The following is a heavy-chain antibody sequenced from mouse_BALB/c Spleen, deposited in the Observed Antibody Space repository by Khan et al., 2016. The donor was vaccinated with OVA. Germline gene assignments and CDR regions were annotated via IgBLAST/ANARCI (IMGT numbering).Heavy chain of an antibody. J-gene: IGHJ3*01. CDR3: ARGGYGSLAY. V-gene: IGHV1S81*02. CDR2: INPSDGRS. D-gene: IGHD2-10*02. Sequence: QVQLQQPGAELVKPGASVKLSCKASGYTFTSYWMHWVIQRPGQGLDWIGYINPSDGRSHYSEQFKNKATLTEDKSSFTASMQLSSLTSEDSAVYYCARGGYGSLAYWGQGTLVTVSA. CDR1: GYTFTSYW.